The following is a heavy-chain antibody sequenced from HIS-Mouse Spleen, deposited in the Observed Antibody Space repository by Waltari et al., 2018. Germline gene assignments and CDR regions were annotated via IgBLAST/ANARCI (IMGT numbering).Heavy chain of an antibody. V-gene: IGHV4-31*03. J-gene: IGHJ4*02. CDR2: IYYSGST. Sequence: QLQLQESGPGLVKPSQTLSLTCTVSGGSISSGGYYWSWIPQHPGKGLEWIGYIYYSGSTYYNPSLKSRVTISVDTSKNQFSLKLSSVTAADTAVYYCARAHRANRLTGGFDYWGQGTLVTVSS. D-gene: IGHD7-27*01. CDR1: GGSISSGGYY. CDR3: ARAHRANRLTGGFDY.